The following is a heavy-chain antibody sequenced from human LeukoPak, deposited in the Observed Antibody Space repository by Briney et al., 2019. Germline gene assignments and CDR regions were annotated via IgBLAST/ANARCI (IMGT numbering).Heavy chain of an antibody. Sequence: PSETLSLTCTVSGDSFNYYFYSWIRQPPGKGLEWIGHIYYSGGTNYNPSFKSRVIMSVDTSKSQFALNLRSVTAADTAVYYCARHGTAGGRLVNWGQGTLVSVSS. V-gene: IGHV4-59*08. CDR3: ARHGTAGGRLVN. J-gene: IGHJ4*02. CDR2: IYYSGGT. D-gene: IGHD6-13*01. CDR1: GDSFNYYF.